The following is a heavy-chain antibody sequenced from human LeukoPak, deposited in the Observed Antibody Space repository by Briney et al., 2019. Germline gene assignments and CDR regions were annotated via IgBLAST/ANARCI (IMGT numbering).Heavy chain of an antibody. J-gene: IGHJ4*02. V-gene: IGHV3-23*01. Sequence: PGGCLRLSCEASRFTFSNYAMNWVRQAPGKGLEWVSSISGSGDNTHYADSVKGRFTISRDNSKNMMYLQMNSLRADDTALYYCARDRYGDYSFDYWGQGVLVTVSS. CDR1: RFTFSNYA. D-gene: IGHD4-17*01. CDR3: ARDRYGDYSFDY. CDR2: ISGSGDNT.